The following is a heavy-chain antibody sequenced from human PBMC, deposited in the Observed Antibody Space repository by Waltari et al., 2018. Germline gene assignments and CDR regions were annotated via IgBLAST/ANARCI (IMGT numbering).Heavy chain of an antibody. CDR3: ARGHYYYYYMDV. J-gene: IGHJ6*03. V-gene: IGHV3-74*01. Sequence: EVQLVESGGGLVQPGGSLSLACPASGFPLIRYWMPRARTPPGKGLVGVSRINSDGSSTSYADSVKGRFTISRDNAKNTLYLQMNSLRAEDTAVYYCARGHYYYYYMDVWGKGTTVTISS. CDR2: INSDGSST. CDR1: GFPLIRYW.